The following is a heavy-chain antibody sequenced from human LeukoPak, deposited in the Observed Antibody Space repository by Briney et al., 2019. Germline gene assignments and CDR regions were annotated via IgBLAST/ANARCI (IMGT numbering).Heavy chain of an antibody. CDR2: IYHSGST. Sequence: SETLSLTCTVSGYSISSGYYWGWIRQPPGKGLEWIGSIYHSGSTYYNPSLKSRVTISVDTSKNQFSLKLSSVTAADTAVYYCARDWYYYGSGSYLRWFDPWGQGTLVNVSS. CDR3: ARDWYYYGSGSYLRWFDP. D-gene: IGHD3-10*01. J-gene: IGHJ5*02. V-gene: IGHV4-38-2*02. CDR1: GYSISSGYY.